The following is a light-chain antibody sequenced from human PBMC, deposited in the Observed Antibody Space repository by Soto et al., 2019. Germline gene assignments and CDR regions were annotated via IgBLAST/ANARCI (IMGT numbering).Light chain of an antibody. J-gene: IGKJ2*01. CDR3: QQYNTYSST. V-gene: IGKV1-5*01. CDR1: QSISSR. Sequence: DIQMTQSPSTLSASVGDRVTITCRASQSISSRLAWYQQKPGKAPKLLIYDASSLESGVPSRFSGSGSETEFTLAITSLQPDDFATYYCQQYNTYSSTFGQGTKLEIK. CDR2: DAS.